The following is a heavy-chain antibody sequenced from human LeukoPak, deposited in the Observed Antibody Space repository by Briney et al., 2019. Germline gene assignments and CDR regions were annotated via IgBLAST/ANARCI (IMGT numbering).Heavy chain of an antibody. Sequence: SETLSLTCTVSGGSISSYYWSWIRQPPGKGLEWIGYIYYSGSTNYNPSLKSRVTISVDTSKNQFSLKLSSVTAAATAVYYCARVSVDTAMVNYFDYWGQGTLVTVSS. D-gene: IGHD5-18*01. V-gene: IGHV4-59*01. CDR1: GGSISSYY. CDR2: IYYSGST. J-gene: IGHJ4*02. CDR3: ARVSVDTAMVNYFDY.